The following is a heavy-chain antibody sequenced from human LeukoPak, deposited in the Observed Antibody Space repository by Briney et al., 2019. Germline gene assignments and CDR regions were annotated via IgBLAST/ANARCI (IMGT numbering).Heavy chain of an antibody. V-gene: IGHV1-2*02. CDR3: ARAVGYCSSTSCYNWFDP. Sequence: ASVKVSCKASGYTFTGYYMHWVRQAPGQGLEWMGWTNPNSGGTNYAQKFQGRVTMTRDTSISTAYMELSRLRSDDTAVYYCARAVGYCSSTSCYNWFDPWGQGTLVTVSS. CDR2: TNPNSGGT. J-gene: IGHJ5*02. D-gene: IGHD2-2*03. CDR1: GYTFTGYY.